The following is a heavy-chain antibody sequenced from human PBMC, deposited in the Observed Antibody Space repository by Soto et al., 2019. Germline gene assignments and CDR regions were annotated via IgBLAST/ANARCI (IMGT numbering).Heavy chain of an antibody. D-gene: IGHD3-9*01. J-gene: IGHJ6*02. CDR3: ARHLYYDISPGYLRPYHYYGMDV. CDR2: IYYSGST. Sequence: PSETLSLTCTVSGGSISSYYWSWIRQPPGKGLEWIGYIYYSGSTNYNPSLKSRVTISVDTSRNQFSLNLTSVTAADTAVYYCARHLYYDISPGYLRPYHYYGMDVWGQGTTVTVSS. V-gene: IGHV4-59*08. CDR1: GGSISSYY.